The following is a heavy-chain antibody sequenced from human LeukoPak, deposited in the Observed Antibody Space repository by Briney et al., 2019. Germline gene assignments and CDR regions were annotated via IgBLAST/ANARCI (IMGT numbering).Heavy chain of an antibody. CDR2: ISYDGSNK. Sequence: GGSLRLSCADSGFTFSRYAMHWVRQAPGKGLEWVAVISYDGSNKYYADSVKGRFTISRDNSKNTLYLQMNSLRAEDTAMYHCARDHGYGDYGMDVWGQGTTVTVSS. J-gene: IGHJ6*02. D-gene: IGHD4-17*01. CDR1: GFTFSRYA. CDR3: ARDHGYGDYGMDV. V-gene: IGHV3-30-3*01.